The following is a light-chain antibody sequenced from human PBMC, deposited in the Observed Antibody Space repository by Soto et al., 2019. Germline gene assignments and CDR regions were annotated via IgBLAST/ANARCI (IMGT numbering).Light chain of an antibody. Sequence: DIKMTQSPSSVAASVGDRVTITCRGSQGVSAWLAWYQQKPGKAPNLLIYAAFSLQSWFPSRCSGSASGTDFTLTINGLQPEDFATYYCQQAASFPITFGQGTRLEIK. CDR3: QQAASFPIT. V-gene: IGKV1-12*01. J-gene: IGKJ5*01. CDR2: AAF. CDR1: QGVSAW.